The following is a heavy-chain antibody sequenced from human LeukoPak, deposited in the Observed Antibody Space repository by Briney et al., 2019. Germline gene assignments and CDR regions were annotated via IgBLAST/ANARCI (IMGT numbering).Heavy chain of an antibody. J-gene: IGHJ5*02. V-gene: IGHV3-30*04. D-gene: IGHD1-14*01. CDR2: ISYDGSSK. CDR1: GFTFSSYA. CDR3: ARGDKQLLFNRNKGGFDP. Sequence: GGSLRLSCAASGFTFSSYALHWVRQAPGKGLEWVTVISYDGSSKYYADSVKGRFTISRDNSKNTLYLQMNSLRPEDTAVYYCARGDKQLLFNRNKGGFDPWGQGAMVTVSS.